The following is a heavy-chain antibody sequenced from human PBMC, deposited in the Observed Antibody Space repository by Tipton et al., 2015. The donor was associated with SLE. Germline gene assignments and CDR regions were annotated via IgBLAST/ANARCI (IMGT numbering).Heavy chain of an antibody. CDR2: IYPGDSDT. J-gene: IGHJ1*01. Sequence: YWSWIRQPAGKGLEWMGIIYPGDSDTRYSPSFQGQVTISADKSISTAYLQWSSLKASDTAMYYCARASSVTGWPGYFQDWGQGTLVTVSS. D-gene: IGHD4-11*01. CDR1: YW. CDR3: ARASSVTGWPGYFQD. V-gene: IGHV5-51*01.